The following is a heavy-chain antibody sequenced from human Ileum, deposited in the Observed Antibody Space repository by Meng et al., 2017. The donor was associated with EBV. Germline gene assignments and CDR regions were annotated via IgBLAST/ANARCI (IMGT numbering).Heavy chain of an antibody. D-gene: IGHD1-7*01. Sequence: HLQLQESGPGLVKPSETLSLTCTVSGGSISNNAYYRGWIRQPPGKGLEWIGTIYDGGNTYYHPSLKSRLTISVDTSRNQFSLKLSSVTAADTAVYYCATQNWNYEAGYWGQGTLVTVSS. V-gene: IGHV4-39*01. CDR1: GGSISNNAYY. J-gene: IGHJ4*02. CDR3: ATQNWNYEAGY. CDR2: IYDGGNT.